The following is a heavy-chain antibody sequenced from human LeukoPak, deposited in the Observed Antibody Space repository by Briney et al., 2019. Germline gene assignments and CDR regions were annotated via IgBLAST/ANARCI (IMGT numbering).Heavy chain of an antibody. D-gene: IGHD2-15*01. V-gene: IGHV1-69*06. CDR3: ARGVSIEVGYYYYYMDV. CDR1: GYTFTSYY. J-gene: IGHJ6*03. Sequence: GASVKVSCKASGYTFTSYYMHWVRQAPGQGLEWMGGIIPIFGTANYAQKFQGRVTITADKSTSTAYMELSSLRSEDTAVYYCARGVSIEVGYYYYYMDVWGKGTTVTVSS. CDR2: IIPIFGTA.